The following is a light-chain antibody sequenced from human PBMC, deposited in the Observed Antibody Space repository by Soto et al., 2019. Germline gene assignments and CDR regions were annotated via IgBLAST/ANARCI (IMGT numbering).Light chain of an antibody. J-gene: IGKJ5*01. CDR1: QSVDIN. V-gene: IGKV3-15*01. Sequence: EIVLTQSPSTLSVSPGDRVTLSCRASQSVDINLAWYQQKAGQAPRLLVYGASTKATDMPGRFSGRGSGTEFTLTISSLQSEDFAVYYCQQYNYWPPITFGQGTRLEIK. CDR2: GAS. CDR3: QQYNYWPPIT.